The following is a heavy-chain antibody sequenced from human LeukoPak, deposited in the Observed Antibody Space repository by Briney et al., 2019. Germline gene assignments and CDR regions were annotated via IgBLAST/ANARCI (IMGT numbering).Heavy chain of an antibody. CDR2: IRSKPSSYTT. J-gene: IGHJ4*02. CDR1: GFDFSGFY. Sequence: GGSLRLSCAASGFDFSGFYMHWVRQASGRGLEGVGLIRSKPSSYTTVYAASVKGRFTISRDDSKNTAYLQMNSLKAEDTAVYYCTRQDCSGGSCSYVDYWGQGTLVTVSS. CDR3: TRQDCSGGSCSYVDY. D-gene: IGHD2-15*01. V-gene: IGHV3-73*01.